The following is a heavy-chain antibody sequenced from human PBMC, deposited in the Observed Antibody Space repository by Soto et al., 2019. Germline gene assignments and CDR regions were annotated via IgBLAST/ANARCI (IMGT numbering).Heavy chain of an antibody. CDR1: GGTFNFYA. CDR2: IIPVVGTA. V-gene: IGHV1-69*13. D-gene: IGHD3-22*01. Sequence: GASVKVSGKASGGTFNFYAVSWLLQAPLQGREWMGGIIPVVGTANYAQKFQGRVTITADESTSTAYMELSSLRSDDTAVYYCADSGPPQRAYYYSAWDGWGQGTTVTVSS. CDR3: ADSGPPQRAYYYSAWDG. J-gene: IGHJ6*02.